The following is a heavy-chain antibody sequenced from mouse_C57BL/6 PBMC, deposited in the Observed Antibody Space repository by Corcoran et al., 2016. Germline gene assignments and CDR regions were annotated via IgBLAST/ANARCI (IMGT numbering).Heavy chain of an antibody. V-gene: IGHV1-81*01. CDR2: IYPRSGNT. CDR1: GYTFTSYG. Sequence: QVQLQQSGAELARPGASVKLSCKASGYTFTSYGISWVKQRTGQGLEWIGEIYPRSGNTYYNEKFKGKATLTADKSSSTAYMELRSLTSEDSAVYFCARSYYGSGEGYFDVWGTGTTVTVSS. J-gene: IGHJ1*03. CDR3: ARSYYGSGEGYFDV. D-gene: IGHD1-1*01.